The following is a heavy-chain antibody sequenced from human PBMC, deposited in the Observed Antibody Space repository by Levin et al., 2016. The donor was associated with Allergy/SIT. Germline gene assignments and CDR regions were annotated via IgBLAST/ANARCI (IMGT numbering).Heavy chain of an antibody. J-gene: IGHJ3*02. CDR2: IYYSGST. D-gene: IGHD3-10*02. Sequence: RQAPGKGLEWIGYIYYSGSTEYNPSLKSRVTLSVDTSKHQFSLKLSSVTAADTAVYYCARGMFAFDIWGQGTMVTVSS. CDR3: ARGMFAFDI. V-gene: IGHV4-28*03.